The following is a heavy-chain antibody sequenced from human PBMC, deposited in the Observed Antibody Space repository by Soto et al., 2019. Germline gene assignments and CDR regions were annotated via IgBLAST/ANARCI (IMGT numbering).Heavy chain of an antibody. V-gene: IGHV3-7*01. CDR1: GYTFTSYG. Sequence: SCKASGYTFTSYGISWVRQAPGKGLEWVANIKEDGSEKNYVDSVKGQFTISRDNAKNSLYLQMNSLRAEDTAVYYCAKDTGGGPVKLRGYYYYYGMDVWGQGTTVTVSS. CDR2: IKEDGSEK. D-gene: IGHD3-16*01. CDR3: AKDTGGGPVKLRGYYYYYGMDV. J-gene: IGHJ6*02.